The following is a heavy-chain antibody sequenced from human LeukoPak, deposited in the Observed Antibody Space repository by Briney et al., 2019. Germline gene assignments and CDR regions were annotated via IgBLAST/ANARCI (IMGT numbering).Heavy chain of an antibody. CDR3: ARDSGFITIFGVVRVFDY. J-gene: IGHJ4*02. CDR2: IWYDGSNK. V-gene: IGHV3-33*01. D-gene: IGHD3-3*01. Sequence: GGSLRLSCAASGFTFSSYGMHWVRQAPGKGLEWVAVIWYDGSNKYYADSVKGRFTISRDNSKNTLYLQMNSLRAEDTAVYYCARDSGFITIFGVVRVFDYRGQGTLVTVSS. CDR1: GFTFSSYG.